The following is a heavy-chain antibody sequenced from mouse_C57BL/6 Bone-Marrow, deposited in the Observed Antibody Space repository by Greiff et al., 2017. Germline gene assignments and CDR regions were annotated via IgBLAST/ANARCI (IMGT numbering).Heavy chain of an antibody. J-gene: IGHJ4*01. CDR2: IYPRSGNT. CDR1: GYTFTSYG. Sequence: VQLQQSGAELARPGASVKLSCKASGYTFTSYGISWVKQRTGQGLEWIGEIYPRSGNTYYNEKFKGKATLTADKSSSTAYMDRRSLTSEDSAVYFCARWGYCYYYAMDYWGQGTSVTVSS. V-gene: IGHV1-81*01. D-gene: IGHD2-3*01. CDR3: ARWGYCYYYAMDY.